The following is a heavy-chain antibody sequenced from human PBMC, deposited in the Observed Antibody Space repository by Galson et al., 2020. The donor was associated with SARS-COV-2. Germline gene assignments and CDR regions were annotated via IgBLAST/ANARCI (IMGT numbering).Heavy chain of an antibody. CDR1: GFTFSSYA. D-gene: IGHD4-17*01. J-gene: IGHJ4*02. CDR3: ARDVADGDYLFDY. V-gene: IGHV3-30*04. Sequence: GESLKISCAASGFTFSSYAMHWVRQAPGKGLEWVAVISYDGSNKYYTDSVKGRFTISRDNSKNTLYLQMNSLRAEDTAVYYCARDVADGDYLFDYWGQGTLVTVSS. CDR2: ISYDGSNK.